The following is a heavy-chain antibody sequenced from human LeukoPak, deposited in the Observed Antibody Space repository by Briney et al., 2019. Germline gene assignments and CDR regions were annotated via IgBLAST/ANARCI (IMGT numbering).Heavy chain of an antibody. CDR3: ARNIVSRRYCSGWQNWFDP. J-gene: IGHJ5*02. V-gene: IGHV4-38-2*01. CDR1: GYSISSGYY. D-gene: IGHD6-19*01. Sequence: PSETLSLTCAVSGYSISSGYYWGCIRQPPGKGREGIGNIYHSGSTYYNPSLKSRVNISVDTSKNQFSLKLSSVTAADTAVYYCARNIVSRRYCSGWQNWFDPWGQGTLVTVSS. CDR2: IYHSGST.